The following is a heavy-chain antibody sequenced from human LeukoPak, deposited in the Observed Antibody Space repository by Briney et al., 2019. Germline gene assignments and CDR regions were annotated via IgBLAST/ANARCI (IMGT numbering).Heavy chain of an antibody. D-gene: IGHD3-10*01. CDR3: ASHGSGSPLYYYYMDV. J-gene: IGHJ6*03. Sequence: GGSLRLSCAASGFTVSSNYMSWVRQAPGKGLEWVSVIYSGGSTYCADSVKGRFTISRDNYKNTLYLQMNSLRAEDTAVYYCASHGSGSPLYYYYMDVWGKGTTVTVSS. V-gene: IGHV3-53*01. CDR1: GFTVSSNY. CDR2: IYSGGST.